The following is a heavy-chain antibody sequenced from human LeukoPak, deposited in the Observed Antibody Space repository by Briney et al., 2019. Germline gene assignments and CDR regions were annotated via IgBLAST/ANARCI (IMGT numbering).Heavy chain of an antibody. Sequence: PGGSLRLSCAASGFTVSRNYLGWVRQPPGKGLEWVSITYSGGTTYYGDSVKGRFTISRDNSENTLHLQMNSLSADDTAVYYCAKSFQKADSSGYYSFDYWGQGTLVTVSS. D-gene: IGHD3-22*01. V-gene: IGHV3-53*01. CDR2: TYSGGTT. J-gene: IGHJ4*02. CDR1: GFTVSRNY. CDR3: AKSFQKADSSGYYSFDY.